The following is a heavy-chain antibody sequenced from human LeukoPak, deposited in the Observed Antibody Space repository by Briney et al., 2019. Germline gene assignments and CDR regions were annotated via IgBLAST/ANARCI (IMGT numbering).Heavy chain of an antibody. CDR3: ARDGLVPEPNWFDP. J-gene: IGHJ5*02. V-gene: IGHV3-7*01. CDR2: IKEDGSEK. Sequence: PGGSLRLSCAASEFTFSSYWMTWVRQAPGKGLEWVANIKEDGSEKYYVDSVKGRFTISRDNAKNSLYLQMNSLRAEDTAVYYCARDGLVPEPNWFDPWGQGTLVTVSS. D-gene: IGHD1-14*01. CDR1: EFTFSSYW.